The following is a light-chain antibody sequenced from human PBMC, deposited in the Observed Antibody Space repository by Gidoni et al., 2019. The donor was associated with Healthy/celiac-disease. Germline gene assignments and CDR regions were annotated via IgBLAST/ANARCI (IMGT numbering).Light chain of an antibody. Sequence: DIQRTQPRSTLSASVGDRVTITCQASQDISNYLNWYQQKPGKAPKLLIYDASNLETGVPSRFSGSGSGPDFTFTISSLQPEDIATYYCQQYDNLPPYTFXQXTKLEIK. J-gene: IGKJ2*01. CDR1: QDISNY. CDR2: DAS. CDR3: QQYDNLPPYT. V-gene: IGKV1-33*01.